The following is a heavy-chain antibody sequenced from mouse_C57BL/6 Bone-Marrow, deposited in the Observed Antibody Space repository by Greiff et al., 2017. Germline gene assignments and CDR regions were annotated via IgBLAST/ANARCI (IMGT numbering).Heavy chain of an antibody. D-gene: IGHD2-10*02. J-gene: IGHJ2*01. V-gene: IGHV1-64*01. CDR3: ATYGACDYFDD. CDR1: GYTFTSYW. Sequence: VQLQQPGPELVKPGASVKLSCKASGYTFTSYWMHWVKQRPGQGLEWIGMIHPNSGSTNYNEKFKSKATLTVDKSSSTAYMELSSLTSEDSAVYDCATYGACDYFDDWGQGTTLTVSS. CDR2: IHPNSGST.